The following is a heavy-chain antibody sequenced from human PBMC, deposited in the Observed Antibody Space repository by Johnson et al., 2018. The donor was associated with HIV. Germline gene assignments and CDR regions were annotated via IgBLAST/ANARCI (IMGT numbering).Heavy chain of an antibody. V-gene: IGHV3-7*01. D-gene: IGHD5/OR15-5a*01. CDR1: GFTFNSQW. Sequence: VQLVESGGGLVQPGGSLRLSCAASGFTFNSQWMTWVRQAPGKGLEWVANIKQDGSDRYYVNSVKGRFTISRDDPKNSLYLQMNSLRAEATAVYYCARGSGLADAFDIWGQGTMVTVSS. J-gene: IGHJ3*02. CDR3: ARGSGLADAFDI. CDR2: IKQDGSDR.